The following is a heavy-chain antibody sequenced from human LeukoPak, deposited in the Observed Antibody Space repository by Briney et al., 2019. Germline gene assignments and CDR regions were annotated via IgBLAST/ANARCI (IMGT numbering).Heavy chain of an antibody. V-gene: IGHV1-46*01. Sequence: GASVKVSCKASGYTFTSYYMHWVRQAPGQGLEWMGIINPSGGSTSYAQKFQGRVTMTRDTSTSTVYMELSSLRSEDTAVYYCAYSSSWLWFDPWGQGTLVTVSS. CDR2: INPSGGST. CDR1: GYTFTSYY. CDR3: AYSSSWLWFDP. J-gene: IGHJ5*02. D-gene: IGHD6-13*01.